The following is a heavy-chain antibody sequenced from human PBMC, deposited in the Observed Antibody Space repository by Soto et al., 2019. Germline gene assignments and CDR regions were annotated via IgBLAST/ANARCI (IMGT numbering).Heavy chain of an antibody. V-gene: IGHV3-23*01. CDR3: AKSLRITIFGVATYPDYYYMDV. Sequence: GGSLRLSCAASGFTFSSYAMSWVRQAPGKGLEWVSAISGSGGSTYYADSVKGRFTISRDNSKNTLYLQMNSLRAEDTAVYYCAKSLRITIFGVATYPDYYYMDVWGKGTTVTVSS. D-gene: IGHD3-3*01. CDR2: ISGSGGST. CDR1: GFTFSSYA. J-gene: IGHJ6*03.